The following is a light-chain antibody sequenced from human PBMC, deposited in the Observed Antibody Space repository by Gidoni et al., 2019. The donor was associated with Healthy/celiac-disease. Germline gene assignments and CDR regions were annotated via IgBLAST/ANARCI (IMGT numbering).Light chain of an antibody. V-gene: IGKV1-9*01. CDR1: QGISSY. CDR2: AAS. Sequence: DIQFTQSPSFLSASVGDRVTITCWASQGISSYLAWYQQKPGKAPKLLIYAASTLQSGVPSRFSGSGSGTEFTLTISSLQPEDFATYYCQQLNSYPPCSFXQXTKLEIK. CDR3: QQLNSYPPCS. J-gene: IGKJ2*04.